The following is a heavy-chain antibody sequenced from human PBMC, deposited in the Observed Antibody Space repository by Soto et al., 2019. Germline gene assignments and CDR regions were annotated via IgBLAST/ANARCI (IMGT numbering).Heavy chain of an antibody. CDR1: GGSFSGYY. CDR3: ARGDYDYIWGSYRYRLEAFDI. CDR2: INHSGST. V-gene: IGHV4-34*01. J-gene: IGHJ3*02. Sequence: SETLSLTCAVYGGSFSGYYWSWIRQPPGKGLEWIGEINHSGSTNYNPSLKSRVTISVDTSKNQFSLKLSSVTAADTAVYYCARGDYDYIWGSYRYRLEAFDIWGQGTMGTVSS. D-gene: IGHD3-16*02.